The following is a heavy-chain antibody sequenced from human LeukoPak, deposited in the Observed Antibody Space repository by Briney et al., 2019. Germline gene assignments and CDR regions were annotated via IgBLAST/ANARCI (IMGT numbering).Heavy chain of an antibody. V-gene: IGHV4-38-2*01. D-gene: IGHD2-2*01. CDR1: GYSISSGYY. J-gene: IGHJ6*03. CDR3: ATIPIVVVPAAMGDYYYYYMDV. Sequence: SETLSLTCAVSGYSISSGYYWGWIRQPPGKGLEWIGSIYHSGSTYYNPSLKSRVTISVDTSKSQFSLKLSSVTAADTAVYYCATIPIVVVPAAMGDYYYYYMDVWGKGTTVTVSS. CDR2: IYHSGST.